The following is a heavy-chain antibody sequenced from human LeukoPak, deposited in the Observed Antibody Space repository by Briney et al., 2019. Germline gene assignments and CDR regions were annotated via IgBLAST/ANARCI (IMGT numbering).Heavy chain of an antibody. CDR2: INPNSGGT. J-gene: IGHJ5*02. CDR1: GYTFTGYY. D-gene: IGHD3-10*01. CDR3: ARKRLKITMVRGVTRRYNWFDP. V-gene: IGHV1-2*02. Sequence: GASVKVSCKASGYTFTGYYMHWVGKALGQGLEWLGWINPNSGGTNYAQKFQGRVTMTRDTSISTAYMELSRLRSDDTAVYYCARKRLKITMVRGVTRRYNWFDPWGQGTLVTVSS.